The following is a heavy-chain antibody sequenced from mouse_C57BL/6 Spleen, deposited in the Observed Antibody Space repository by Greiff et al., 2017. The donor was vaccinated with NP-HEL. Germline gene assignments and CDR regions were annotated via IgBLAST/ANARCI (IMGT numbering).Heavy chain of an antibody. CDR2: IYPGDGDT. Sequence: VMLVESGAELVKPGASVKISCKASGYAFSSYWMNWVKQRPGKGLEWIGQIYPGDGDTNYNGKFKGKATLTADKSSSTAYMQLSSLTSEDSAVYFCARGDYDVYYAMDYWGQGTSVTVSS. D-gene: IGHD2-4*01. CDR1: GYAFSSYW. V-gene: IGHV1-80*01. CDR3: ARGDYDVYYAMDY. J-gene: IGHJ4*01.